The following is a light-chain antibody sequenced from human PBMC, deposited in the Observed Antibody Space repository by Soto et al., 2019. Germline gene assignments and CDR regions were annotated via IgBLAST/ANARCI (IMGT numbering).Light chain of an antibody. Sequence: ENVLTQSPATLSLSPGERATLSCRARQSVSSNLAWYQQKPGQAPRLLIYDASNRATGIPARFSGSGSGTDFTLTISSLQPEDFAVYYCHQRSNWPPTFGGGTKVEIK. CDR2: DAS. V-gene: IGKV3-11*01. J-gene: IGKJ4*01. CDR1: QSVSSN. CDR3: HQRSNWPPT.